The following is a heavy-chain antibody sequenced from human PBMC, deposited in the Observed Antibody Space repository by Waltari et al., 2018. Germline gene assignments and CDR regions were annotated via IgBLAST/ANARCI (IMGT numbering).Heavy chain of an antibody. CDR3: AIHGGYSSGWYPHDAFDI. CDR2: IYYTGST. J-gene: IGHJ3*02. D-gene: IGHD6-19*01. CDR1: GGSISSYY. V-gene: IGHV4-59*08. Sequence: QMQLQESGPGLVKPSETLSLTCTVSGGSISSYYWSWIRQPPGKGLEWIGYIYYTGSTNYNPSLKSRVTISLDTSKNQFSLKLSSVTAADTAVYYCAIHGGYSSGWYPHDAFDIWGQGTMVTVSS.